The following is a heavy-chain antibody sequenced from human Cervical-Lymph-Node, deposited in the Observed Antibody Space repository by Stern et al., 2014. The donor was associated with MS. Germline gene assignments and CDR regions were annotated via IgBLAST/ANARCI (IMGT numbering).Heavy chain of an antibody. CDR3: AKGGSGSYLD. CDR1: GFVFRRYA. J-gene: IGHJ4*02. CDR2: SAYDGRDK. D-gene: IGHD1-26*01. V-gene: IGHV3-30*04. Sequence: VQLVESGGGVVPPGRSLRLSCAASGFVFRRYALHWVRQAPGKGLAWVAISAYDGRDKYYTDSVKGRFTGYRDNSNNTVDLEMNSLRLEDTDVYYCAKGGSGSYLDWGQGSLVTVSS.